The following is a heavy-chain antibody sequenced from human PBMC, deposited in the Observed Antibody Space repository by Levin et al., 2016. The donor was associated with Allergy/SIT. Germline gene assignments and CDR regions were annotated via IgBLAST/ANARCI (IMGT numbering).Heavy chain of an antibody. V-gene: IGHV3-23*01. CDR1: GFAFDKQG. CDR2: INDNGVNT. J-gene: IGHJ4*02. Sequence: GESLKISCAASGFAFDKQGMNWVRQAPGKGLEWVATINDNGVNTHYADSVKGRFTISRDNSRNTLFLEMNGLRAEETAFYYCSRDAGIAASLFDYWGPGTLVTVSS. D-gene: IGHD6-13*01. CDR3: SRDAGIAASLFDY.